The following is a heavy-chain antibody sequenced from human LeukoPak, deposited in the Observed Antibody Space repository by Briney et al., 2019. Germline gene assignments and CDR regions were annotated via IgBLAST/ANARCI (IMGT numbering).Heavy chain of an antibody. CDR2: ISNNGGYT. Sequence: GGSLRLSCAASGFTFSSSAMSWVRQAPGKGLEWVSAISNNGGYTYYADSVQGRFTISRNNSKSTLCLQMNSLRAEDTAVYYCAKQLGYCSDGSCYFPYWGQGTLVTVSS. CDR3: AKQLGYCSDGSCYFPY. D-gene: IGHD2-15*01. CDR1: GFTFSSSA. J-gene: IGHJ4*02. V-gene: IGHV3-23*01.